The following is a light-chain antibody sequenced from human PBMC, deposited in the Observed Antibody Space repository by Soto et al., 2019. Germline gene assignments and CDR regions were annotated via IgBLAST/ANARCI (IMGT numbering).Light chain of an antibody. CDR2: LNSDGSH. CDR3: QTWGTGIGV. V-gene: IGLV4-69*01. Sequence: QLVLTQSPSASASLGASVKLTCTLSSGHSSYAIAWHQQQPEKGPRYLMKLNSDGSHRKGDGIPDRFSGSSSGAEHYLTISSXXSXXEADYYCQTWGTGIGVFGGGTKL. J-gene: IGLJ2*01. CDR1: SGHSSYA.